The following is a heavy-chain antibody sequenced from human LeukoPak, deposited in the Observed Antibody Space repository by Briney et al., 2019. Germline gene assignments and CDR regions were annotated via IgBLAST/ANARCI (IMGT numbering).Heavy chain of an antibody. CDR2: ISGYKGNT. V-gene: IGHV1-18*03. Sequence: GASVKVSCKGSGYTFRSYGINWVRQAPGQGLEWMGWISGYKGNTNYAQKLQGRVTMTTDTSTSTAYMELRSLTCEDMAVYYCARDRGYSGYGFRAYYFDYWGQGTLVTVSS. CDR1: GYTFRSYG. D-gene: IGHD5-12*01. J-gene: IGHJ4*02. CDR3: ARDRGYSGYGFRAYYFDY.